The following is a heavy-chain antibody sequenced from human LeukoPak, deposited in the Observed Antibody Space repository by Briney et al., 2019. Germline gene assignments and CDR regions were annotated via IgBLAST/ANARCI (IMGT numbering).Heavy chain of an antibody. CDR3: APVQGGANYYFDY. Sequence: RASVKVSCKASGFTFTSSAMQWVRQARGQRLEWIGWIVVGSGNTNYAQKFQERVTITRDMSTSRAHMELSSLRSEDTAVYYCAPVQGGANYYFDYWGQGTLVTVSS. J-gene: IGHJ4*02. D-gene: IGHD1-26*01. CDR1: GFTFTSSA. CDR2: IVVGSGNT. V-gene: IGHV1-58*02.